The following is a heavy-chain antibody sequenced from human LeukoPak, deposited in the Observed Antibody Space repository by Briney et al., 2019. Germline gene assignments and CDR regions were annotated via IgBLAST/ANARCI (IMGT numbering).Heavy chain of an antibody. CDR2: ISSSSTYI. CDR1: GFTFGSYS. V-gene: IGHV3-21*01. D-gene: IGHD5-18*01. J-gene: IGHJ4*02. CDR3: ARGKYGYSYFEY. Sequence: GGSLRLSCAASGFTFGSYSINWVRQAPGKGLEWVSSISSSSTYINYADSVKGRFTISRDNAKNSLYLQMNSLRAEDTAVYYCARGKYGYSYFEYWGRGTLVTVSS.